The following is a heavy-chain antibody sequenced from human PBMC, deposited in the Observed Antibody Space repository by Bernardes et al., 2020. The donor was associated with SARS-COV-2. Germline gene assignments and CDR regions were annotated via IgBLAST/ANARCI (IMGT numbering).Heavy chain of an antibody. Sequence: ASVKVSCKASGYTFTSYYMHWVRQAPGQGREWMGIINPSGGSTSYAQKFQGRVTMTRETSTSTVYMELSSLRSADTAVYYCARDLTFVVAATEDYYYGMDVWGQGTTVTVSS. J-gene: IGHJ6*02. CDR1: GYTFTSYY. D-gene: IGHD2-15*01. CDR2: INPSGGST. V-gene: IGHV1-46*01. CDR3: ARDLTFVVAATEDYYYGMDV.